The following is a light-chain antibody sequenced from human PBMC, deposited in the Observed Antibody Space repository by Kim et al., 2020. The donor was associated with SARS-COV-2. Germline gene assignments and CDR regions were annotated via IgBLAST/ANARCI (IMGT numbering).Light chain of an antibody. CDR2: LGS. Sequence: PASIACASSQSLLQSNGYNYLDWYLQKPGQSPQLLIYLGSNRASGVPDRLSGSGSGTDFTLKISRVEAEDVGVYYWMQARQTPVYIFGQRTKLEIK. CDR1: QSLLQSNGYNY. V-gene: IGKV2-28*01. J-gene: IGKJ2*01. CDR3: MQARQTPVYI.